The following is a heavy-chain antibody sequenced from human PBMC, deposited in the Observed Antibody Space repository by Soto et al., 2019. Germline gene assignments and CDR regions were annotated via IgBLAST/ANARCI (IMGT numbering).Heavy chain of an antibody. Sequence: QVQLVQSGAEVKKPGASVKVSCKASGYTFTSYAMHWVRQAPGQRLEWMGWINAGNGNTKYSQKFQGRVTITRDTSASTAYMELSSVRSEDTAVYYCARGVAAPGGGYYMDVWGKGTTVTVSS. CDR1: GYTFTSYA. J-gene: IGHJ6*03. V-gene: IGHV1-3*01. CDR2: INAGNGNT. D-gene: IGHD6-13*01. CDR3: ARGVAAPGGGYYMDV.